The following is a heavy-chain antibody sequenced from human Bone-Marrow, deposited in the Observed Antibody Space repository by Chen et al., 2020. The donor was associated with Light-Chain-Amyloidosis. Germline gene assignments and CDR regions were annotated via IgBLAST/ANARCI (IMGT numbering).Heavy chain of an antibody. V-gene: IGHV3-7*01. CDR1: GFTFSGYW. Sequence: EGQQVQSGGGLVQPGGCLRLYCESSGFTFSGYWMSWVRQAPGKGLEWVANIKQSGSDKDYLESVKGRFTISRDNGKNSLYLQMNNLRAEDTAVYYCARVGDGSNRSEALEIWGQGTMVTVSS. J-gene: IGHJ3*02. CDR2: IKQSGSDK. CDR3: ARVGDGSNRSEALEI. D-gene: IGHD3-10*01.